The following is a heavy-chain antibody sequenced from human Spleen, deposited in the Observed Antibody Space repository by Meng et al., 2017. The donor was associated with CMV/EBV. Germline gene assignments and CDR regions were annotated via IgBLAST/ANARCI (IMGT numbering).Heavy chain of an antibody. J-gene: IGHJ4*02. D-gene: IGHD2-8*01. CDR1: GCSLTTTGGG. CDR3: ARNSARMFYANYFDS. CDR2: IYWNDAK. V-gene: IGHV2-5*01. Sequence: SGCSLTTTGGGVGWIRQPPGKALEWLALIYWNDAKHYSPSLSSRLTITKGTSKNQVVLTMTNMDPVDTATYYCARNSARMFYANYFDSWGQGALVTVSS.